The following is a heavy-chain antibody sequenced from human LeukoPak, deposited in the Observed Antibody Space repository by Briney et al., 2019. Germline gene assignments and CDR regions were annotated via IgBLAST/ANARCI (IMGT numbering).Heavy chain of an antibody. CDR1: GYTFIDYY. CDR2: INSNSGGT. Sequence: RASVKVSCKAPGYTFIDYYIHWVRQAPGQGLEWMGWINSNSGGTNYAQKFQGRVTMTRDTSISTAYMELSRLRSDDTAVYYCVRQVSDYWGQGTLVTVSS. CDR3: VRQVSDY. J-gene: IGHJ4*02. V-gene: IGHV1-2*02. D-gene: IGHD1-14*01.